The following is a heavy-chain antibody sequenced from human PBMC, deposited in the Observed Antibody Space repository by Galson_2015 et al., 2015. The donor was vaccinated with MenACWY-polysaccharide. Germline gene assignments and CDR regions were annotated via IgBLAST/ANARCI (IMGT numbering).Heavy chain of an antibody. D-gene: IGHD2/OR15-2a*01. J-gene: IGHJ4*02. CDR2: ISSSGGAT. V-gene: IGHV3-23*01. CDR3: AKDARLYLAPCDFDF. CDR1: GFTFSNYA. Sequence: SLRLSCAASGFTFSNYAMSWVRQAPGKGLEWVSAISSSGGATYYTDSVKGRFTISRDNSKNTLYLQMNSLRAEDTAVYYCAKDARLYLAPCDFDFWGQGTLVTVSS.